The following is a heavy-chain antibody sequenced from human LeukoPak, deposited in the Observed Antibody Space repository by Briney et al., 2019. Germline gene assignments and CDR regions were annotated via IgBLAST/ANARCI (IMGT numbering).Heavy chain of an antibody. CDR1: GGSISSGDYY. D-gene: IGHD2-15*01. CDR3: ARQYCSGGSCQIYYYYMDV. J-gene: IGHJ6*03. CDR2: IYYSGST. V-gene: IGHV4-30-4*08. Sequence: PSQTLSLTCTVSGGSISSGDYYWSWIRQPPGKGLEGIGYIYYSGSTYYNPSLKSRVTISVDTSKNHFSLKLSSVTAADTAVYYCARQYCSGGSCQIYYYYMDVWGKGTTVTVSS.